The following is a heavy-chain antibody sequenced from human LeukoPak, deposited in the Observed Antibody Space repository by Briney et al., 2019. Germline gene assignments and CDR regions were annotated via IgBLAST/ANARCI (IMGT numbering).Heavy chain of an antibody. CDR3: ASAGLSRMVVAGNEVPYYYYGMDV. V-gene: IGHV1-69*13. Sequence: ASVKVSCKASGGTFSSYAISWVRQAPGQGLEWMGGIIPIFGTANYAQKFQGRVTITADESTSTAYMELSSLRSEDTAVYYCASAGLSRMVVAGNEVPYYYYGMDVWGQGTTVTVSS. D-gene: IGHD6-19*01. CDR2: IIPIFGTA. CDR1: GGTFSSYA. J-gene: IGHJ6*02.